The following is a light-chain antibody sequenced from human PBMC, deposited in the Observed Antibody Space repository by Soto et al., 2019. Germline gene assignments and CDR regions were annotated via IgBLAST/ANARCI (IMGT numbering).Light chain of an antibody. J-gene: IGLJ1*01. Sequence: QSVLTQPPSASGTPGQRVTISCSGSSSSIRSNSVNWYQQLPRTAPKVLIYTNNQRPSGVPDRFSGSKSGTSASLAISGLKSEDEADYYCAAWDGSLNVYVFGTGTKLTVL. CDR3: AAWDGSLNVYV. CDR2: TNN. V-gene: IGLV1-44*01. CDR1: SSSIRSNS.